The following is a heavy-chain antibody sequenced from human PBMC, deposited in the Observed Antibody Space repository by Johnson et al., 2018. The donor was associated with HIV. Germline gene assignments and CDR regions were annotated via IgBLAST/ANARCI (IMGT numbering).Heavy chain of an antibody. D-gene: IGHD2-15*01. Sequence: VQLVESGGGLVQPGGSLRLSCAASGFTFSSYGMHWVRQAPGKGLEWVTFIRYDGSNKYYADSVKGRFTISRDNSKNTLYLQMNSLRAEDTAVYYCARGGSCYNAHFDIWGQGTMVTVSS. CDR1: GFTFSSYG. V-gene: IGHV3-30*02. J-gene: IGHJ3*02. CDR2: IRYDGSNK. CDR3: ARGGSCYNAHFDI.